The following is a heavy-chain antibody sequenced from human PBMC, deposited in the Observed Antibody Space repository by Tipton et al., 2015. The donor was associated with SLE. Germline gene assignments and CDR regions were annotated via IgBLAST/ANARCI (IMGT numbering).Heavy chain of an antibody. CDR3: AREDRYSDWLMPDL. CDR1: GGSINNYY. Sequence: LSCTVSGGSINNYYWTWIRQPPGKGLEWIGYIYYTGSTNYSPSLYSRVTMSLDTSRTQFSLKLRSVTAADTAVYYCAREDRYSDWLMPDLWGQGTLVTVSS. CDR2: IYYTGST. V-gene: IGHV4-59*01. J-gene: IGHJ4*02. D-gene: IGHD3-9*01.